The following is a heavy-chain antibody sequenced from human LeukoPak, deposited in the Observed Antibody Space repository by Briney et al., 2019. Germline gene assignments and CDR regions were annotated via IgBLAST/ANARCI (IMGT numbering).Heavy chain of an antibody. Sequence: GGSLRLPCTASGFIVTNNYINWVRQAPGKGLEWVSLVYSGGSTYYADSVKGRFTISRDNSKNMVYLQMNSLRAEDTATYYCARDPPAVLIDTYGRGQGTLVTVSS. CDR2: VYSGGST. J-gene: IGHJ4*02. D-gene: IGHD2-8*01. V-gene: IGHV3-66*01. CDR3: ARDPPAVLIDTYG. CDR1: GFIVTNNY.